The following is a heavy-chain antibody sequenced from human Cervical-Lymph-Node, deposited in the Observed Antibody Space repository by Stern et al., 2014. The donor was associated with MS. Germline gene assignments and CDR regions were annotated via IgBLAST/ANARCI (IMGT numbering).Heavy chain of an antibody. CDR3: ARGRNGFGYDS. CDR2: IYTSGST. CDR1: GGPISSGTYY. V-gene: IGHV4-61*02. Sequence: QLQLQESGPGLVKPSQTLSLTCTVSGGPISSGTYYWSWIRQPAGKGLEWIGRIYTSGSTDYTSSLKSRVTISVDMSKTQLSRRLPHVTAADTAVYYCARGRNGFGYDSWGQGTLATVSP. D-gene: IGHD2-15*01. J-gene: IGHJ4*02.